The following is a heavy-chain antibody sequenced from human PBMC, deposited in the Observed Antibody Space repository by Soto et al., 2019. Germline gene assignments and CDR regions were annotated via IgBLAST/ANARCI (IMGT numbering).Heavy chain of an antibody. CDR2: IYNGKYR. V-gene: IGHV4-61*01. J-gene: IGHJ4*02. D-gene: IGHD6-6*01. Sequence: SETLSLTCIVSGGSVNSDNYYWIWIRHPPGKGLEWIACIYNGKYRKYNPPLKSRVTISADPSKNKFSLELSSLSAADTAVYYCSRDGNPNSSSPFVIGYWGRGTLVTVSS. CDR3: SRDGNPNSSSPFVIGY. CDR1: GGSVNSDNYY.